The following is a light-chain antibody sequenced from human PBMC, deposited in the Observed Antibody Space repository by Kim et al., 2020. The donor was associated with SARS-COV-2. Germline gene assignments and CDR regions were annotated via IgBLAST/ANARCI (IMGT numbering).Light chain of an antibody. Sequence: ELTQPPSVSVSPGQTASITCSGDKLGDKYACWYQQKPGQSPVLVIYQDSKRPSGIPERFSGSNSGNTATLTISGTQAMDEADYYCQAWDSSTVVFGGGTKLTVL. CDR3: QAWDSSTVV. V-gene: IGLV3-1*01. CDR2: QDS. CDR1: KLGDKY. J-gene: IGLJ2*01.